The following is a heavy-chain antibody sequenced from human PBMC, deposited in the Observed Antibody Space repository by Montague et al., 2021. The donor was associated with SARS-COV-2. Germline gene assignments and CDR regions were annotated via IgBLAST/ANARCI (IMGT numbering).Heavy chain of an antibody. D-gene: IGHD2-15*01. CDR2: ISSSGSTI. J-gene: IGHJ6*02. Sequence: SLRLSCAASGFTFSSYEMNWVRQAPGKGLEWVSYISSSGSTIYYADSEKGRFTISRDNAKNSLYLQMNSLRAEDTAVYYCAATSGDIVVVVAAYYGMDVWGQGTTVTVSS. CDR3: AATSGDIVVVVAAYYGMDV. V-gene: IGHV3-48*03. CDR1: GFTFSSYE.